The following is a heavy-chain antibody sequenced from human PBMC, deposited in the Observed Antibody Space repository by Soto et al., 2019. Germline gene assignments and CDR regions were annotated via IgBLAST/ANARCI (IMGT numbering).Heavy chain of an antibody. D-gene: IGHD3-22*01. J-gene: IGHJ2*01. CDR3: ARRNYYASSGFLYWYFDL. CDR2: IKQDGSEK. Sequence: EVQLVESGGGLVQPGGSLRLSCAASGFTFSSYWMSWVRQSPGKGLEWVANIKQDGSEKYYVDSVKGRFTISRDNAKNSLYLQMNSLRAEDKAVYYCARRNYYASSGFLYWYFDLWCRGTLVTVSS. V-gene: IGHV3-7*05. CDR1: GFTFSSYW.